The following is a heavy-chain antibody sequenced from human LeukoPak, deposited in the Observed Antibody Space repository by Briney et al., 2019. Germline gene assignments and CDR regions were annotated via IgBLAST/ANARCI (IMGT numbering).Heavy chain of an antibody. CDR2: IYSGGST. CDR3: AIMVATGYYFDY. CDR1: GFTVSSNY. V-gene: IGHV3-53*01. Sequence: PGGSLRLSCAASGFTVSSNYMSWVRQAPGKGLEWVSVIYSGGSTYYAASVKGRFTISRDNSKNTLYLQMNSLRAEDTAVYYCAIMVATGYYFDYWGQGTLVTVSS. D-gene: IGHD2-8*01. J-gene: IGHJ4*02.